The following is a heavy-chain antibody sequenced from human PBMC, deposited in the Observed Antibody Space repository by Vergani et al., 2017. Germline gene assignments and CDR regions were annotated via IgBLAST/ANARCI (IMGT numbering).Heavy chain of an antibody. Sequence: EVQLLESGGGLVQPGGSLRLSCAASGFTFSSYAMSWVRQAPGKGLEWVSAISGSGGSTYYADSVKGRFTISRDNSKNTLYLQMNSLRAEDTAVYYCAKDSYYDSSGSSGFDYWGQGTLVTVSS. V-gene: IGHV3-23*01. CDR1: GFTFSSYA. CDR3: AKDSYYDSSGSSGFDY. D-gene: IGHD3-22*01. CDR2: ISGSGGST. J-gene: IGHJ4*02.